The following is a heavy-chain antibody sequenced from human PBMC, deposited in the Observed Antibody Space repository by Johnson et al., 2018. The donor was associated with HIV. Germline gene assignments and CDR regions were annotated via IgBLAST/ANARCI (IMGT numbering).Heavy chain of an antibody. CDR1: GFTVSSNY. CDR2: INTGGST. J-gene: IGHJ3*02. D-gene: IGHD6-19*01. Sequence: VQLVESGGGLVQPGGSMRLSCAASGFTVSSNYMSWVRQAPGKGLEWVSLINTGGSTYYADSVKGRFTISRDNSKNTLYLQMNSLRAEDTAVYYCAKEVVSGWYPAGAFDIWGQGTMVTVSS. CDR3: AKEVVSGWYPAGAFDI. V-gene: IGHV3-66*01.